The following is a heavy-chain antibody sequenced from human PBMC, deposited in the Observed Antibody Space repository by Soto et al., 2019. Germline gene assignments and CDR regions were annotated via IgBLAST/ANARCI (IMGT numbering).Heavy chain of an antibody. CDR2: LYNSGST. CDR3: ARGPGIRGPSDY. CDR1: GVSIISYY. Sequence: ASETLSLTCTVSGVSIISYYWSWIRQPPGKELEWIGFLYNSGSTNYNPSLKSRVTISGDTSNNQFSLKVTSVTAADTAVYYCARGPGIRGPSDYWGHGTVVTVSS. V-gene: IGHV4-59*13. J-gene: IGHJ4*01.